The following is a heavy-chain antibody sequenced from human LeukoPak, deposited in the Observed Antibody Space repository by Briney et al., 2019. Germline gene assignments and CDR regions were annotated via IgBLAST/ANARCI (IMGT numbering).Heavy chain of an antibody. CDR1: GYSISSGYY. J-gene: IGHJ3*02. CDR3: ARPGKYTYSYSESDAFDI. Sequence: SETLSLTCAVSGYSISSGYYWGWIRQPPGKGLEWIGNIFHSGSTYYNPSLKSRVTISVDTPKNQFSLKMSSVTAADTAVYYCARPGKYTYSYSESDAFDIWGQGTMVTVSS. V-gene: IGHV4-38-2*01. CDR2: IFHSGST. D-gene: IGHD5-18*01.